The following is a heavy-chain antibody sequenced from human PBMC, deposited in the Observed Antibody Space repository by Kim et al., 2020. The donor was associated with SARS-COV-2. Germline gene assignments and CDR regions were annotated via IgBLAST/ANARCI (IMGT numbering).Heavy chain of an antibody. CDR3: ARERSSYTYYGMDV. D-gene: IGHD6-6*01. V-gene: IGHV4-30-2*05. Sequence: NPSIKSRGTISVDTSKNQSSLKLSSVTAADTAVYYCARERSSYTYYGMDVWGQGTTVTVSS. J-gene: IGHJ6*02.